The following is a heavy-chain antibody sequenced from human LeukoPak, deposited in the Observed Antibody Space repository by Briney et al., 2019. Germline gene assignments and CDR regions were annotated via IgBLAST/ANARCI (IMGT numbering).Heavy chain of an antibody. CDR1: GFTFSNYW. V-gene: IGHV3-7*01. CDR2: IHQHGNEK. Sequence: GGSLGLSCAASGFTFSNYWMSWVRQAPGKGLEWVASIHQHGNEKYFVDSVRGRFTISRDNAKNSLYLQMSSLRAEDTAVYYCATLNGPLFEYWGQGTLATVSS. J-gene: IGHJ4*02. CDR3: ATLNGPLFEY. D-gene: IGHD2-8*01.